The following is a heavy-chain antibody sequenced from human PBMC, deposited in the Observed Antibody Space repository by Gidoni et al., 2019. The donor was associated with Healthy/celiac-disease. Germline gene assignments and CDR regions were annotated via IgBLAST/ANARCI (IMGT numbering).Heavy chain of an antibody. V-gene: IGHV1-69*04. CDR2: IIPILGIA. Sequence: EVKKPGSSVKVSCKASGGTFSSYAISWVRQAPGQGLEWMGRIIPILGIANYAQKFQGRVTITADKSTSTAYMELSSLRSEDTAVYYCARDNSGSRPGDYWGQGTLVTVSS. D-gene: IGHD1-26*01. J-gene: IGHJ4*02. CDR3: ARDNSGSRPGDY. CDR1: GGTFSSYA.